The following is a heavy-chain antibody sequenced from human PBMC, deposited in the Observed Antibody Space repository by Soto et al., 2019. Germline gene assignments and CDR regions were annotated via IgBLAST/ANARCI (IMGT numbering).Heavy chain of an antibody. V-gene: IGHV1-18*01. CDR1: GYTFTTYG. J-gene: IGHJ4*02. CDR3: ARDLDSTIRNFDY. CDR2: ISTYNGNT. Sequence: QVQLVQSGAEVRKPGASVKVSCKASGYTFTTYGITWVRQAPGQGLEWMGWISTYNGNTNYAQKLQGRVTMPTETSTSTAYMELRTLRSDDTAVYYCARDLDSTIRNFDYWGQGTLVTVSS. D-gene: IGHD2-2*01.